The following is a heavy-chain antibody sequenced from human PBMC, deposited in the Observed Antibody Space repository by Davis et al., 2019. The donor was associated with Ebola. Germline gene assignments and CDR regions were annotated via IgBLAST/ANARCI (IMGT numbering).Heavy chain of an antibody. CDR3: TITANPFDY. Sequence: PGGSLRLSCAASGFTFSGSAMHWVRQASGKGLEWVGRIRSKANSYATAYAASVKGRFTISRDDSKNTAYLQMNSLKTEDTAVYYCTITANPFDYWGQGTLVTVSS. CDR2: IRSKANSYAT. J-gene: IGHJ4*02. V-gene: IGHV3-73*01. D-gene: IGHD4/OR15-4a*01. CDR1: GFTFSGSA.